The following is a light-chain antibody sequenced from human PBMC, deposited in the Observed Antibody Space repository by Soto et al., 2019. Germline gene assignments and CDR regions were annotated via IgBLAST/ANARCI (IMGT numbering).Light chain of an antibody. J-gene: IGKJ4*01. V-gene: IGKV1-5*03. Sequence: DIQMTQSPSTLSASVGARVTITCRASQSISSWLAWYQQKPGKAPKLLIYKASSLESGVPLRFSGSGSGTEFTLTISSLQPDDFATYFCQQTSSFPLTFGGGTKVDIK. CDR3: QQTSSFPLT. CDR2: KAS. CDR1: QSISSW.